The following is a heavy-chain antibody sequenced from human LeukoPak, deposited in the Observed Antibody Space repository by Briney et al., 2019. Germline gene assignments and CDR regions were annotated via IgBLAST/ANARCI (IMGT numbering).Heavy chain of an antibody. D-gene: IGHD2/OR15-2a*01. Sequence: GGSLRLSCAASGFTFSIFATTWVRQAPGKGLEWVSTISGSGDATHYADSVKGRFTISRDNSKNTLYLQMNTLRAEDTAVYYCAKVSWREVLSGDFDYWGQGTLVTVSS. CDR2: ISGSGDAT. J-gene: IGHJ4*02. CDR3: AKVSWREVLSGDFDY. CDR1: GFTFSIFA. V-gene: IGHV3-23*01.